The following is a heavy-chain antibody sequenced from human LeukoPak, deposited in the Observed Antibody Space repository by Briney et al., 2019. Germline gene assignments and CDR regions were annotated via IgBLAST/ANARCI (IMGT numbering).Heavy chain of an antibody. J-gene: IGHJ4*02. CDR1: GYTLTELS. Sequence: ASVKVSCKVSGYTLTELSMHWVRQAPGKGLEWMGGFDPEDGETIYAQQFQGRVTMTEDTSTDTAYMELSSLRSEDTAVYYCATQLKYDFWSGLHFDYWGQGTLVTVSS. D-gene: IGHD3-3*01. V-gene: IGHV1-24*01. CDR3: ATQLKYDFWSGLHFDY. CDR2: FDPEDGET.